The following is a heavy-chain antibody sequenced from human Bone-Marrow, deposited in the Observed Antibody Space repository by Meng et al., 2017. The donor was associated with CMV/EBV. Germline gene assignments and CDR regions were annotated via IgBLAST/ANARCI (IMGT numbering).Heavy chain of an antibody. CDR3: AAGRYYYASSGPDAFDI. J-gene: IGHJ3*02. Sequence: SLKISCAASGFTFSDYYMSWIRQAPGKGLAWVSYISSSGSTIYYADSVKGRFTISRDNAKNSLYLQMNSLRAEDTAVYYCAAGRYYYASSGPDAFDIWGQGKMVTVSS. CDR2: ISSSGSTI. V-gene: IGHV3-11*04. CDR1: GFTFSDYY. D-gene: IGHD3-22*01.